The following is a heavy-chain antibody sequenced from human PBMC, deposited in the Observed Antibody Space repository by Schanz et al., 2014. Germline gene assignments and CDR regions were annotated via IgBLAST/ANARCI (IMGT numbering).Heavy chain of an antibody. CDR1: GYIFIGYF. V-gene: IGHV1-2*02. CDR3: AREGGALAGAGTAKNDY. Sequence: QGQLMESGGEVKKPGASVKVSCKASGYIFIGYFIHWVRQAPGQGLEWMGWINPGSGDTKYSPKFQGRVTMTRDTSITTAYMELNRLTYDDTAVYYCAREGGALAGAGTAKNDYWGQGTLVTVSS. D-gene: IGHD6-13*01. J-gene: IGHJ4*02. CDR2: INPGSGDT.